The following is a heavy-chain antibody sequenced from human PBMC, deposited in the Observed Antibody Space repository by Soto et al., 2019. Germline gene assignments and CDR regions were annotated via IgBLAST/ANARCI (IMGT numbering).Heavy chain of an antibody. Sequence: SETLSLTCTVSGGSISSGGYYWSWVRQHPGKGLECIGYIYYSGSTNYNPSLKSRVTISVDTSKSQFSLKLCSVTAADTAVYYCATNGGYYDSSGPKYFQYWGQGTLVTVSS. CDR2: IYYSGST. J-gene: IGHJ1*01. CDR3: ATNGGYYDSSGPKYFQY. CDR1: GGSISSGGYY. V-gene: IGHV4-31*03. D-gene: IGHD3-22*01.